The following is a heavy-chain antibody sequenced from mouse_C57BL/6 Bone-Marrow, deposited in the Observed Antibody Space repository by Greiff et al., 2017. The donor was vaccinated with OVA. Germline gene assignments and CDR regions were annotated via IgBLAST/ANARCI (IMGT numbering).Heavy chain of an antibody. CDR3: TPSNYWYFDV. V-gene: IGHV14-4*01. J-gene: IGHJ1*03. CDR2: IDPETGDT. D-gene: IGHD2-10*02. Sequence: EVQLQQSGAELVRPGASVTLSCTASGFTFKDDYMHWVKQTPVQGLEWIGWIDPETGDTAYDSKFQGKATLTADTYSNTTYLQLSSLTSDDTDVDNCTPSNYWYFDVWGTGTTVTVSS. CDR1: GFTFKDDY.